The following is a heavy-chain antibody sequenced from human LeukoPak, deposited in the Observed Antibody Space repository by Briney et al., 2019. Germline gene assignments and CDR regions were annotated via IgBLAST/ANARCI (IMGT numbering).Heavy chain of an antibody. CDR1: GGTFSIYA. CDR3: ARGLVVVPAAFDAFDI. CDR2: IIPIFGTA. J-gene: IGHJ3*02. D-gene: IGHD2-2*01. V-gene: IGHV1-69*13. Sequence: SVKVSCKASGGTFSIYAISWVRQAPGQGLEWMGGIIPIFGTANYAQKFQGRVTITADESTSTAYMELSSLRSEDTAVYYCARGLVVVPAAFDAFDIWGQGTMVTVS.